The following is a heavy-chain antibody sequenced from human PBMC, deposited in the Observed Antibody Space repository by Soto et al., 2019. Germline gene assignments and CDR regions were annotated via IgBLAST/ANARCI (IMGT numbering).Heavy chain of an antibody. J-gene: IGHJ6*02. CDR2: IYYSGST. CDR3: ARRPNDDVSGLDV. Sequence: QVQLQESGPGLVKPSGTLSLTCAVSGGSIRSNNWWNWVRQSPGKGLEWIGEIYYSGSTNYNPSLKSRVTISVDKSKNQLSMQLNSVTAAYTAVYYCARRPNDDVSGLDVWGQGTTVTVSS. CDR1: GGSIRSNNW. D-gene: IGHD3-3*01. V-gene: IGHV4-4*02.